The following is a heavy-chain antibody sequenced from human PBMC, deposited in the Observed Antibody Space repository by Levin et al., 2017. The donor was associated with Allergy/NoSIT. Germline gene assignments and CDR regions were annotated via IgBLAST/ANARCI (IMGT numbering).Heavy chain of an antibody. D-gene: IGHD2-15*01. J-gene: IGHJ4*02. CDR3: ARHSGYCSGGSCYYLDY. CDR2: IYYSGST. CDR1: GGSISSYY. Sequence: SETLSLTCTVSGGSISSYYWSWIRQPPGKGLEWIGYIYYSGSTNYNPSLKSRVTISVDTSKNQFSLNLSSVTAADTAVYYCARHSGYCSGGSCYYLDYWGQGTLVTVSS. V-gene: IGHV4-59*08.